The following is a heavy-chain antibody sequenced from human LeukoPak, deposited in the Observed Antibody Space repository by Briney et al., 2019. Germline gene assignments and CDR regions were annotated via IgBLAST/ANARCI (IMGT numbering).Heavy chain of an antibody. CDR2: IYYTGST. D-gene: IGHD2-15*01. V-gene: IGHV4-59*12. CDR3: ARDGSNCSGGSCYSWFDP. CDR1: GGSISTYY. J-gene: IGHJ5*02. Sequence: PSETLSLTCTVSGGSISTYYWSWIRQPPGKGLEWIGYIYYTGSTNYNPSLKSRVTMSVDTSKNQFSLKLSSVTAADTAVYYCARDGSNCSGGSCYSWFDPWGQGTLVTVSS.